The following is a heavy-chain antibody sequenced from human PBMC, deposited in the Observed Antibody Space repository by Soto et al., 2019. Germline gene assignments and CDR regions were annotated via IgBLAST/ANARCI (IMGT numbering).Heavy chain of an antibody. V-gene: IGHV3-23*01. D-gene: IGHD5-12*01. J-gene: IGHJ6*02. Sequence: QPGGSLRLSCAASGFTFSSYAMSWVRQAPGKGLEWVSAISGSGGSTYYADSVKGRFTISRDNSKNTLYLQMNSLRAEDTAVYYCAKGQVSGYDAIYYYYGMDVWGQGTTVTVSS. CDR2: ISGSGGST. CDR3: AKGQVSGYDAIYYYYGMDV. CDR1: GFTFSSYA.